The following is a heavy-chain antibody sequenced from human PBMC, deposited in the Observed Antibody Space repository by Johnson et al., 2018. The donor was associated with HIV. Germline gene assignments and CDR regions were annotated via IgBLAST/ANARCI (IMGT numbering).Heavy chain of an antibody. V-gene: IGHV3-33*01. D-gene: IGHD1-26*01. CDR1: GFTFSSHG. J-gene: IGHJ3*01. Sequence: HVQLVESGGGVVQPGRSLRLSCAASGFTFSSHGMHWVRQAPGKGLEWVAVIWYDGSNKYYADSVKGRFTISRDNSKNTLDLQMNSLRAEDTAVYYCAAYSGRNAFDLLGQGTMVTVSS. CDR2: IWYDGSNK. CDR3: AAYSGRNAFDL.